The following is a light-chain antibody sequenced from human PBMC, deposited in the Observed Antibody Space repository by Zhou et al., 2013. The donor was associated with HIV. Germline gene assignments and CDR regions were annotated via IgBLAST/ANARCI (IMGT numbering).Light chain of an antibody. V-gene: IGKV3-15*01. Sequence: EVVMTQSPDTLSVSPGERVTLSCRASQSVGIHLAWYQQKPGQAPRLLIYGASSRATGIPARFSGSGSGTDFTLTISSLQPEDFATYYCQQSYSTRWTFGQGTKVEIK. CDR3: QQSYSTRWT. CDR2: GAS. CDR1: QSVGIH. J-gene: IGKJ1*01.